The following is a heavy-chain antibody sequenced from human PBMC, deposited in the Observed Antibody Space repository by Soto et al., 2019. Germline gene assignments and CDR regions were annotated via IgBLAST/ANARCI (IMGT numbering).Heavy chain of an antibody. CDR2: IHTTDGT. D-gene: IGHD6-13*01. Sequence: QVQLQESGPGLVKPSETLSLTCTVSGGSISSYYWSWIRQPAGKGMEWIGRIHTTDGTNYNPSLKSRVTMSIDTSNNQFSLKLSSLTAADTAVYYCARALSSAAGLYFDFWGRGTLVTVSS. V-gene: IGHV4-4*07. CDR1: GGSISSYY. CDR3: ARALSSAAGLYFDF. J-gene: IGHJ4*02.